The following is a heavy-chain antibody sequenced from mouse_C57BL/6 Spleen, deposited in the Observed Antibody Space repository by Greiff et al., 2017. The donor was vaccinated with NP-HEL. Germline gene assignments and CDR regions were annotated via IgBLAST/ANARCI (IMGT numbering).Heavy chain of an antibody. CDR1: GYTFTDYY. CDR3: ARAETGYYFDY. CDR2: INPYNGGT. Sequence: EVKLMESGPVLVKPGASVKMSCKASGYTFTDYYMNWVKQSHGKSLEWIGVINPYNGGTSYNQKFKGKATLTVDKSSSTAYMELNSLTSEDSAVYYCARAETGYYFDYWGQGTTLTVSS. V-gene: IGHV1-19*01. J-gene: IGHJ2*01. D-gene: IGHD4-1*01.